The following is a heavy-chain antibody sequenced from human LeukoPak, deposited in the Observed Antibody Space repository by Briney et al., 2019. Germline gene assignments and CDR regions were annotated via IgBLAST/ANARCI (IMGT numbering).Heavy chain of an antibody. CDR3: AKEVVGATTYYWYFDL. Sequence: PGRSLRLSCAASGFTFDDYAMHWVRQAPGKGLEWVSGISWNSGSIGYADSVKGRFTISRDNAKNSLYLQMNSLRAEDTALYCCAKEVVGATTYYWYFDLWGRGALVTVSS. J-gene: IGHJ2*01. D-gene: IGHD1-26*01. CDR1: GFTFDDYA. V-gene: IGHV3-9*01. CDR2: ISWNSGSI.